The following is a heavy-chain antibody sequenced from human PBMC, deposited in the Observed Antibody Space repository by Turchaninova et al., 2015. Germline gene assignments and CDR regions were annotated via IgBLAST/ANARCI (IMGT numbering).Heavy chain of an antibody. J-gene: IGHJ5*02. CDR3: ARDPRRIAAAGGNWFDP. D-gene: IGHD6-13*01. V-gene: IGHV1-2*06. Sequence: QVQLVQSGAEVKKPGASVKVSCKASGYTFTGYYMHWVRPAPGPGLEWLGRINPNSGGTNYAQKFEGRVTMTRDTSISTAYMELIRLRSDDTAVYYCARDPRRIAAAGGNWFDPWGQGTLVTVSS. CDR1: GYTFTGYY. CDR2: INPNSGGT.